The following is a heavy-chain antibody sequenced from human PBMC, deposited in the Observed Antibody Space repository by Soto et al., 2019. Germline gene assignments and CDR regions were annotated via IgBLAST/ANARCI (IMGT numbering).Heavy chain of an antibody. CDR1: GFTFSNAW. Sequence: PGGSLRLSCAASGFTFSNAWMNWVRQATGKGLEWVGRIKSKTDGGTTDYAAPVKGRFTISRDDSKNTLYLQMNSLKTEDTAVYYCTTVLYGERYYYYYGMDVWGQGTTVTVSS. CDR2: IKSKTDGGTT. V-gene: IGHV3-15*07. D-gene: IGHD4-17*01. J-gene: IGHJ6*02. CDR3: TTVLYGERYYYYYGMDV.